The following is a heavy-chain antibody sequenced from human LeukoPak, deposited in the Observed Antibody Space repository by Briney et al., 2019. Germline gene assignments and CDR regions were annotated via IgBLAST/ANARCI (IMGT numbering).Heavy chain of an antibody. V-gene: IGHV1-2*02. D-gene: IGHD4-17*01. Sequence: ASVKVSCKASGYTFTEYYLNWMRQAPGQGLEWMGWISPYSGATLYAQIFQGRVTMTRDTSISTAYMEVSSLRSDDSAVYFCARTLTTATWDYWGQGTLVTVSS. J-gene: IGHJ4*02. CDR3: ARTLTTATWDY. CDR1: GYTFTEYY. CDR2: ISPYSGAT.